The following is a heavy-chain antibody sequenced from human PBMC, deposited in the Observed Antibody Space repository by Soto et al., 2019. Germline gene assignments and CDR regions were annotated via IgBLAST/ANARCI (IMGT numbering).Heavy chain of an antibody. Sequence: PGGSLRLSCAASGFTFSSYGMHWVRQAPGKGLEWVAVIWYDGSNKYYADSVKGRFTISRDNSKNTLYLQMNSLRAEDTAVYYCARAPVTQLWFEAYYYYGIDVCGQGTTVTSP. D-gene: IGHD5-18*01. V-gene: IGHV3-33*01. J-gene: IGHJ6*02. CDR1: GFTFSSYG. CDR3: ARAPVTQLWFEAYYYYGIDV. CDR2: IWYDGSNK.